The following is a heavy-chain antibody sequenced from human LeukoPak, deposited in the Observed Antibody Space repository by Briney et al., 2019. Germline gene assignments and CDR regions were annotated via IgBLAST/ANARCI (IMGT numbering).Heavy chain of an antibody. CDR2: INGIGGST. CDR3: AKDGSSWPDDAFDI. CDR1: GFTFSSYA. V-gene: IGHV3-23*01. Sequence: PGGSLRLSCAASGFTFSSYAMSWVRQPPAKGLEWVSAINGIGGSTYYADSVKGGFTISRDNSKNTLYLQMNSLRAEDTAVYYCAKDGSSWPDDAFDIWGQGTMVTVSS. J-gene: IGHJ3*02. D-gene: IGHD6-13*01.